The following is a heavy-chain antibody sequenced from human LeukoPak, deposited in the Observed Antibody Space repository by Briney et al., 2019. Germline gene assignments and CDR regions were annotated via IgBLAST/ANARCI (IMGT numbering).Heavy chain of an antibody. CDR1: GGSFSVHY. V-gene: IGHV4-34*01. J-gene: IGHJ6*03. Sequence: SETLSLTCAVSGGSFSVHYWSWIRQPPGKGLEWIGEINQSGSTTYNPSLKSRVTASVDTSKNQFSLKLSSVTAADTAVYYCARVVRFGPTYYMDVWGKGTTVTVSS. D-gene: IGHD3-10*01. CDR3: ARVVRFGPTYYMDV. CDR2: INQSGST.